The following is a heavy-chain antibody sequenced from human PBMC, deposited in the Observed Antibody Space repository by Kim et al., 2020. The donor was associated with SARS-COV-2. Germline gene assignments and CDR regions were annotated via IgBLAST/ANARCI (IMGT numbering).Heavy chain of an antibody. J-gene: IGHJ3*02. CDR2: IYYSGST. CDR1: GGSISSYY. D-gene: IGHD3-22*01. V-gene: IGHV4-59*01. CDR3: ARVFGYYDSSGYYPDAFDI. Sequence: SETLSLTCTVSGGSISSYYWSWIRQPPGKGLEWIGYIYYSGSTNYNPSLKSRVTISVDTSKNQFSLKLSSVTAADTAVYYCARVFGYYDSSGYYPDAFDIWGQGTMVTVSS.